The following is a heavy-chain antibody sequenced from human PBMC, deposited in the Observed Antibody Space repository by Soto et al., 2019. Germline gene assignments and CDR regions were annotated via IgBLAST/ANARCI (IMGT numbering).Heavy chain of an antibody. CDR2: ISKDGSGK. V-gene: IGHV3-33*05. J-gene: IGHJ4*02. CDR1: GFTFSSYP. D-gene: IGHD3-10*01. CDR3: ARDWGGLGY. Sequence: GGSLRLSCAVSGFTFSSYPIHWVRQAPGKGLEWVALISKDGSGKSYVDSVKGRFTISRDNAKNSLYLEMNSLRVEDTAVYYCARDWGGLGYWGQGTLVTVSS.